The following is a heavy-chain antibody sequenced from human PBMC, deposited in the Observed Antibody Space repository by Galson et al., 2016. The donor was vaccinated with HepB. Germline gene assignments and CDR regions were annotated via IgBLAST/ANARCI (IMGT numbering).Heavy chain of an antibody. J-gene: IGHJ5*02. Sequence: SLRLSCAASGFSFRNFDMHWVRQAPGKGLEWVSTIDSAGDTYYPGSVKGRFASSRENAKNSLYLQMNSLRAGDTAVYYCARGKYNSGWHLGWKGPNYLDPWCQRTLVTVSS. CDR2: IDSAGDT. CDR1: GFSFRNFD. V-gene: IGHV3-13*01. D-gene: IGHD6-19*01. CDR3: ARGKYNSGWHLGWKGPNYLDP.